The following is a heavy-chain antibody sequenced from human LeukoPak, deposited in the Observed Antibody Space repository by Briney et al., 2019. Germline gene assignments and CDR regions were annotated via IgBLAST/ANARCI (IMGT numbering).Heavy chain of an antibody. V-gene: IGHV4-59*08. CDR3: AKQERGYYYDSSGYSDY. D-gene: IGHD3-22*01. J-gene: IGHJ4*02. CDR2: IYYSGST. CDR1: GGSISSYY. Sequence: SETLSLTCTVSGGSISSYYWSWIRQPPGKGLEWIGYIYYSGSTNYNPSLKSRVTISVDTSKNQFSLKLSSVTAADTAVYYCAKQERGYYYDSSGYSDYWGQGTLVTVSS.